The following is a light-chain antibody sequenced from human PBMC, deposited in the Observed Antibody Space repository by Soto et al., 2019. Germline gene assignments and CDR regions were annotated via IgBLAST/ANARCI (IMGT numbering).Light chain of an antibody. J-gene: IGKJ2*01. CDR1: QSVSSN. CDR2: GAS. V-gene: IGKV3-15*01. CDR3: QQYNNWPYT. Sequence: EIVMTQSPATLSVSPGERVTLSCRASQSVSSNLAWYQQKPGQAPRLLIYGASTRATDIPARFSGSGSGTEFTLTISSLQSEDFAVYYCQQYNNWPYTFGQGTKVDSK.